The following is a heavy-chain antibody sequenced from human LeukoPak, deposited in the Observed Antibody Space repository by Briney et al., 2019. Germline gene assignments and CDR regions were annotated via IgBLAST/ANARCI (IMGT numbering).Heavy chain of an antibody. V-gene: IGHV7-4-1*02. CDR3: ARKSVAATPRDIVYQYYSMDV. CDR1: GYTLTSYA. CDR2: INTNTGNP. D-gene: IGHD2-15*01. Sequence: GASVTVSCTASGYTLTSYAMNWVRQAPGQGLEWMGWINTNTGNPTYAQGFTGRFVFSLDTSVSTAYLQISSLKAEDTAVYYCARKSVAATPRDIVYQYYSMDVWGKGTTVTVSS. J-gene: IGHJ6*03.